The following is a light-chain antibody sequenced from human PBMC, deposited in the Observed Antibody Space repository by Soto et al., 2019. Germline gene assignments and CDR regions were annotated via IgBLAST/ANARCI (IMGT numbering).Light chain of an antibody. J-gene: IGLJ3*02. CDR3: SSYTSSNTLV. CDR2: EVN. Sequence: QSALTQPASVSGSPGQSITISCTGTISDVGGNNYVSWYQQHTGKAPKLIIYEVNNRPSGVSNRFSGSKSGNTASLTISGLQAEDEADYYCSSYTSSNTLVFGGGTKLTVL. V-gene: IGLV2-14*01. CDR1: ISDVGGNNY.